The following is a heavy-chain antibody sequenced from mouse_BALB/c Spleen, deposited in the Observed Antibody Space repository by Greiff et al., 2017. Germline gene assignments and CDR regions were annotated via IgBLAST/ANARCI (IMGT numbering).Heavy chain of an antibody. V-gene: IGHV6-6*02. D-gene: IGHD1-1*02. CDR2: IRLKSNNYAT. CDR3: TRKGSYGAMDY. Sequence: EVNVVESGGGLVQPGGSMKLSCVASGFTFSNYWMNWVRQSPEKGLEWVAEIRLKSNNYATHYAESVKGRFTISRDDSKSSVYLQMNNLRAEDTGIYYCTRKGSYGAMDYWGQGTSVTVSS. J-gene: IGHJ4*01. CDR1: GFTFSNYW.